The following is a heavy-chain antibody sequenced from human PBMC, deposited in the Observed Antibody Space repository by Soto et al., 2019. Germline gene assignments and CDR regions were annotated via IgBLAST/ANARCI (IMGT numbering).Heavy chain of an antibody. CDR2: IYYSGTT. J-gene: IGHJ4*02. CDR1: GASIRSTY. D-gene: IGHD7-27*01. Sequence: SETLSLTCTVSGASIRSTYWSWIRQSPGKGLEWIGYIYYSGTTNYNPSLKNRVTISVDTSKNQLSLNLTSVTAADTAVYYCARTPFSVTLGTVLHYFDSWGQGTMVTV. CDR3: ARTPFSVTLGTVLHYFDS. V-gene: IGHV4-59*01.